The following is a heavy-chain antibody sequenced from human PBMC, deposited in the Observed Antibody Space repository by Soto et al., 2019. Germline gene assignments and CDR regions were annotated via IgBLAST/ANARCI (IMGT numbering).Heavy chain of an antibody. J-gene: IGHJ6*02. Sequence: GGSLRLSCAASGFTFSSYWMHWVRQAPGKGLVWVSRINSDGSSTSYADSVKGRFTISRDNAKNTLYLQMNSLRAEDTAVYYCVGTTVPLDYYYYGMDVWGQGTTVTVSS. CDR1: GFTFSSYW. CDR3: VGTTVPLDYYYYGMDV. D-gene: IGHD4-4*01. V-gene: IGHV3-74*01. CDR2: INSDGSST.